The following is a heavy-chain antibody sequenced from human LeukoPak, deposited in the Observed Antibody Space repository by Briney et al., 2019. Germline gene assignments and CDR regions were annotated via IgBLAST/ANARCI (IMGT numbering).Heavy chain of an antibody. Sequence: GESLKISCQGSGYSFTSYWIGWVRQMPGKGLERMGIIYPGDSDTRYSPSFQGQVTISADKSISTAYLQWSSLKASDTAMYYCARTTIAVAVNWFDPWGQGTLVTVSS. CDR3: ARTTIAVAVNWFDP. CDR1: GYSFTSYW. CDR2: IYPGDSDT. D-gene: IGHD6-19*01. J-gene: IGHJ5*02. V-gene: IGHV5-51*01.